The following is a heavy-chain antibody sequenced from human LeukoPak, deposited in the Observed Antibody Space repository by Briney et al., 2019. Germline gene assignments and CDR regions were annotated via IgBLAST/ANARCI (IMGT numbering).Heavy chain of an antibody. V-gene: IGHV5-51*01. CDR1: GYSFTNTW. CDR2: IYPLDSDT. Sequence: GDSLKISCKGSGYSFTNTWIGWVRLMPGKGLEWMGTIYPLDSDTRYSPSFQGQVTISADKSITTAYLQWSSLRASDTAMYYCATANGSHWFFDYWGQGTLVTVSS. CDR3: ATANGSHWFFDY. J-gene: IGHJ4*02. D-gene: IGHD3-10*01.